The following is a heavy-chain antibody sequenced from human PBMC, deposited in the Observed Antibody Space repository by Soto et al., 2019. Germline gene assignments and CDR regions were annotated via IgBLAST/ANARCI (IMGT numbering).Heavy chain of an antibody. CDR3: ERDPRPNDC. J-gene: IGHJ4*02. V-gene: IGHV3-23*01. D-gene: IGHD6-25*01. CDR1: GFIFYDYA. CDR2: ISANGAVT. Sequence: GGSLRLSCAASGFIFYDYAMSWVRQAPGKGLEWVSSISANGAVTNYADSVQGRFTISRDTSKNTLYLQMKSLRAEDTAIYFCERDPRPNDCWGQGTLVTVSS.